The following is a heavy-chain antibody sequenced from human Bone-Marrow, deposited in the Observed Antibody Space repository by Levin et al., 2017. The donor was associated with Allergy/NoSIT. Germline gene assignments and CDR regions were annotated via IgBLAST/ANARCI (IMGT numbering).Heavy chain of an antibody. J-gene: IGHJ3*02. V-gene: IGHV3-23*01. CDR3: AKDPEYSSSSAGFDALDI. D-gene: IGHD6-6*01. CDR2: ISGSGGST. Sequence: GGSLRLSCAASGFTFSSYAMSWVRQAPGKGLEWVSAISGSGGSTYYADSVKGRFTISRDNSKNTLYLQMNSLRAEDTAVYYCAKDPEYSSSSAGFDALDIWGQGTMVTVSS. CDR1: GFTFSSYA.